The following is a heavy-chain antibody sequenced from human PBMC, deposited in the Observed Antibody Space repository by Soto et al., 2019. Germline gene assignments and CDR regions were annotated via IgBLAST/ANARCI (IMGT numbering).Heavy chain of an antibody. CDR3: ARGPSRKLDSSGWYYGMDV. Sequence: GASVKVSCKASGYTFTGYYMHWVRQAPGQGLAWMGWINPNSGGTNYAQKFQGWVTMTRDTSISTAYMELSRLRSDDTAVYYCARGPSRKLDSSGWYYGMDVWGQGTTVTVSS. D-gene: IGHD6-25*01. CDR1: GYTFTGYY. J-gene: IGHJ6*02. V-gene: IGHV1-2*04. CDR2: INPNSGGT.